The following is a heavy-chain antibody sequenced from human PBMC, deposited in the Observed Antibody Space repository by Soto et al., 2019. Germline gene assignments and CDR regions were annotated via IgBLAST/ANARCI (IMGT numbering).Heavy chain of an antibody. Sequence: GGSLRLSCAASGFTFSSYWMSWVRQAPGKGLEWVANIKQDGSGKYYVDSVKGRFTISRDNAKNSLYLQMNSLRAEDTAVYYCARDTRHYYDSPQYWYFDLWGRGTLVTVSS. CDR1: GFTFSSYW. CDR3: ARDTRHYYDSPQYWYFDL. CDR2: IKQDGSGK. J-gene: IGHJ2*01. V-gene: IGHV3-7*01. D-gene: IGHD3-22*01.